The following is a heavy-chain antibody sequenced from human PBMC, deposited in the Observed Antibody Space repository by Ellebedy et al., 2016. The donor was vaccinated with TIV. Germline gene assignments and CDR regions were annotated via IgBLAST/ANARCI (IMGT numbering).Heavy chain of an antibody. Sequence: ASVKVSCXVSGYTLSELSIHWVRQAPGKGFQWVGSFDPEEGETIYAQNFQGRVTMTEDTTADTAYMELSSLRSDDTALYYCATKEKPTVDYELYYRFGMGVWGQGTTVTVSS. CDR2: FDPEEGET. J-gene: IGHJ6*02. V-gene: IGHV1-24*01. D-gene: IGHD4-17*01. CDR1: GYTLSELS. CDR3: ATKEKPTVDYELYYRFGMGV.